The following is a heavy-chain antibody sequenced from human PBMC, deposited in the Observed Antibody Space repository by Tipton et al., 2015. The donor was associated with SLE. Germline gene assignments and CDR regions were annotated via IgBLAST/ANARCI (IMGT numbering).Heavy chain of an antibody. CDR1: GGSFSSYY. V-gene: IGHV4-4*07. CDR3: ARYRGDLQVFDY. Sequence: TLSLTCTVSGGSFSSYYWSWIRQPPGKGLELIGNIYTSGSTNINPSLKSRVTMSLDTSKNQVSLKLTSVTAADTAVYYCARYRGDLQVFDYWGQGTLVTVPS. J-gene: IGHJ4*02. D-gene: IGHD3-16*01. CDR2: IYTSGST.